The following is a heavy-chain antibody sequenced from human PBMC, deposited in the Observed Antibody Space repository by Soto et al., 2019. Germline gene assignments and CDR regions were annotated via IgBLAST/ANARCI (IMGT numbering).Heavy chain of an antibody. J-gene: IGHJ6*03. Sequence: QVPLVQSGAEVKKPGASVTVSCKASGYTFSDYYLHWVRQAPGPGPEWMGWMNPNSGDTKYAQKFQGRVTMTRDTSVRTAFMELNWLTSDDTAVYYCARESGGATATLDYYYFYMDVWGKGTTVTVSS. CDR3: ARESGGATATLDYYYFYMDV. V-gene: IGHV1-2*02. D-gene: IGHD1-26*01. CDR2: MNPNSGDT. CDR1: GYTFSDYY.